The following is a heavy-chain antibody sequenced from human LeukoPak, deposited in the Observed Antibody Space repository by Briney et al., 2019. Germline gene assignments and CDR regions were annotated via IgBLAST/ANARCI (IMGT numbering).Heavy chain of an antibody. V-gene: IGHV3-53*01. CDR3: ARGLDDFWSGYYLDY. CDR2: IYSGGST. J-gene: IGHJ4*02. Sequence: PGGSLRLSCAASGFTVSSNHMSWVRQAPGKGLEWVSVIYSGGSTYHADSVKGRFTISRDNSKNTLYLQMNSLRAEDTAVYYCARGLDDFWSGYYLDYWGQGTLVTVSS. CDR1: GFTVSSNH. D-gene: IGHD3-3*01.